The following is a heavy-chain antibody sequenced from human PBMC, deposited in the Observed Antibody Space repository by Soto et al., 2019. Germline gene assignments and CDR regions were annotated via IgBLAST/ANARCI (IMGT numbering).Heavy chain of an antibody. V-gene: IGHV1-69*01. J-gene: IGHJ4*02. CDR3: ARVKYYDFWSGYYIFDY. CDR1: GGTFSSYA. CDR2: IIPIFGTA. Sequence: QVQLVQSGAEVKKPGSSVKVSCKASGGTFSSYAISWVRQAPGQGLEWMGGIIPIFGTANYAQKFQGRVTTTADESTSTAYMELSSLRSEDTAVYYCARVKYYDFWSGYYIFDYWGQGTLVTVSS. D-gene: IGHD3-3*01.